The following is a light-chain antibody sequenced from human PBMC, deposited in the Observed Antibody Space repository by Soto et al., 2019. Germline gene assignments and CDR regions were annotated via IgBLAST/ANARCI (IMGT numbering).Light chain of an antibody. CDR2: SNN. J-gene: IGLJ3*02. Sequence: QSVLTQPPSASGTPGQRVTISCSGSSSNIGSNTLNWFQQLPGAAPKLLIYSNNQRPSGVPDRFSGSKSGTSASLAISGLQSEDEADYYCATRDDSLNGWVFGAGTKLTVL. CDR3: ATRDDSLNGWV. CDR1: SSNIGSNT. V-gene: IGLV1-44*01.